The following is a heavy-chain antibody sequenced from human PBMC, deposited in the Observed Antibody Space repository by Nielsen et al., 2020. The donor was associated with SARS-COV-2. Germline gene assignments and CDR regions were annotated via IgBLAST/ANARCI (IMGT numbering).Heavy chain of an antibody. CDR2: VYHGGS. V-gene: IGHV4-61*01. J-gene: IGHJ4*02. CDR3: VRGHFGE. D-gene: IGHD3-3*01. Sequence: SETLSLTCTVSGVAVNIGKSSWAWIRQPPAKGLEWIAYVYHGGSDYNPSLKSRVTISMDTSKNQASLKLTSATAADPAVYFCVRGHFGEWGQGTLVIVSS. CDR1: GVAVNIGKSS.